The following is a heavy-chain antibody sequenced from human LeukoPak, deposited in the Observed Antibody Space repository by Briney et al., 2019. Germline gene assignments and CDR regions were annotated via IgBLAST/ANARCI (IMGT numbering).Heavy chain of an antibody. D-gene: IGHD1-1*01. V-gene: IGHV1-2*02. Sequence: ASVKVSCKASGYTFTGYYMRWVRQAPGQGLEWMGWINPNSGGTNYAQKFQGRVTMTRDTSISTAYMELSRLRSDDTAVYYCARDRYNWNDFDYWGQGTLVTVSS. CDR3: ARDRYNWNDFDY. J-gene: IGHJ4*02. CDR1: GYTFTGYY. CDR2: INPNSGGT.